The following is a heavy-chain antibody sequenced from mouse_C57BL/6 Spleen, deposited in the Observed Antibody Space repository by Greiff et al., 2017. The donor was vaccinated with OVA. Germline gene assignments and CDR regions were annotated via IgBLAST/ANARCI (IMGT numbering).Heavy chain of an antibody. V-gene: IGHV1-42*01. CDR2: INPSTGGT. CDR3: ARWGTRGYFDV. Sequence: VQLQQSGPELVKPGASVKISCKASGYSFTGYYMNWVKQSPEKSLEWIGEINPSTGGTTYNQKFKAKATLTVDKSSSTAYMQLKSLTSEDSAVYYCARWGTRGYFDVWGTGTTVTVSS. J-gene: IGHJ1*03. D-gene: IGHD2-14*01. CDR1: GYSFTGYY.